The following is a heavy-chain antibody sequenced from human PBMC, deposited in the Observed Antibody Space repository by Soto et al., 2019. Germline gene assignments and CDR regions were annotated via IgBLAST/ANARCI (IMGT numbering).Heavy chain of an antibody. D-gene: IGHD1-26*01. Sequence: GGSLRLSCAGSGFAFSGSTIHWVRQAPGKGLEWVCRIRSKTNSSEPAYAASMKGRFIISRDDSKTTAYLQMSSLKIEDTAVYYCFREYYISYHGMDVWGQGTTVTVSS. CDR2: IRSKTNSSEP. CDR1: GFAFSGST. CDR3: FREYYISYHGMDV. V-gene: IGHV3-73*01. J-gene: IGHJ6*02.